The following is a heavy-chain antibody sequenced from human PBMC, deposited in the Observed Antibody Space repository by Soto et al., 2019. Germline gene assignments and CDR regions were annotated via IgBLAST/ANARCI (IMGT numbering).Heavy chain of an antibody. CDR2: IDGRGGIT. CDR1: GFTFGTTD. D-gene: IGHD3-10*01. CDR3: VKNSGWFNP. V-gene: IGHV3-23*01. Sequence: QLLQSGGGLVQPGGSLTLSCAASGFTFGTTDMSWVRQAPGEGLEWVSTIDGRGGITYYADSVKCRFTISRDNSRNTVYLQMNSLRGDDTALYYCVKNSGWFNPWGQGALVTVSS. J-gene: IGHJ5*02.